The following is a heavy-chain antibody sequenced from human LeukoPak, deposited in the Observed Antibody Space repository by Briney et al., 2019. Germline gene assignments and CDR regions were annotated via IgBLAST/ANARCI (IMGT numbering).Heavy chain of an antibody. CDR3: AKQPQGISSWFDP. CDR1: GFTFSDSA. Sequence: GGSLRLSCAASGFTFSDSAMSWVRQAPGKGLEWVSVISTTGGTTYYVDSVKGRFTISRDNSKNTLYLQMNNLRAEDTALYYCAKQPQGISSWFDPWGQGTLVTVSS. J-gene: IGHJ5*02. CDR2: ISTTGGTT. V-gene: IGHV3-23*01. D-gene: IGHD6-6*01.